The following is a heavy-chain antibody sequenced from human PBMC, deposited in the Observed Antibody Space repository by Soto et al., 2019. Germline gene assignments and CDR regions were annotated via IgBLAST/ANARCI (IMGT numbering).Heavy chain of an antibody. Sequence: EVQVVESGGGLGQPGGSLRLSCAASGFIVSSSYMSWVREAPGKGLEWVAVIYSAGSTYYADSVKGRFTIYRDSSKNTLYLQMDSLRAEDTAVYYCARSPTRSYYADCLDPWGQGTLVTVSS. J-gene: IGHJ5*02. CDR1: GFIVSSSY. D-gene: IGHD1-26*01. CDR3: ARSPTRSYYADCLDP. V-gene: IGHV3-66*01. CDR2: IYSAGST.